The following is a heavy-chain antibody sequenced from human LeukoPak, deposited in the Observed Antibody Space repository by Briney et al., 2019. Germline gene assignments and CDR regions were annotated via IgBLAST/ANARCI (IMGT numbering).Heavy chain of an antibody. CDR2: ISSDGGST. V-gene: IGHV3-64*01. CDR1: GFSFSNYA. J-gene: IGHJ4*02. D-gene: IGHD3-10*01. CDR3: ARGTHYYGSGSYYNEPLDY. Sequence: GGSLRLSCADSGFSFSNYAMHWVRQAPGKGLEYVSAISSDGGSTYYANSVKGRFTISRDNSKNTLYLQMGILRAEDMAVYYCARGTHYYGSGSYYNEPLDYWGQGTLVTVSS.